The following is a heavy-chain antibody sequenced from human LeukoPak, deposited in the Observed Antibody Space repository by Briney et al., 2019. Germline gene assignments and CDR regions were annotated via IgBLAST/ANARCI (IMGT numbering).Heavy chain of an antibody. CDR2: IYYSGST. J-gene: IGHJ4*02. CDR1: GGSISSYY. Sequence: PSETLSLTCTVSGGSISSYYWSWIRQPPGKGLEWIGYIYYSGSTNYNPSLKSRVTTSVDTSKNQFSLKLSSVTAADTAVYYCARDLAGYSSSWYALDYWGQGTLVTVSS. D-gene: IGHD6-13*01. V-gene: IGHV4-59*01. CDR3: ARDLAGYSSSWYALDY.